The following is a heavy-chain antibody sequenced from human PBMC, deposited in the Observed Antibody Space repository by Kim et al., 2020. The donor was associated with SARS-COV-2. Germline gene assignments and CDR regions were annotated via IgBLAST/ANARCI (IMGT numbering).Heavy chain of an antibody. CDR2: IKSKTDGGTT. V-gene: IGHV3-15*01. D-gene: IGHD2-2*01. CDR3: TTEDIVVVPAAIFAFDI. Sequence: GGSLRLSCAASGFTFSNAWMSWVRQAPGKGLEWVGRIKSKTDGGTTDYAAPVKGRFTISRDDSKNTLYLQMNSLKTEDTAVYYCTTEDIVVVPAAIFAFDIWGQGTMVTVSS. J-gene: IGHJ3*02. CDR1: GFTFSNAW.